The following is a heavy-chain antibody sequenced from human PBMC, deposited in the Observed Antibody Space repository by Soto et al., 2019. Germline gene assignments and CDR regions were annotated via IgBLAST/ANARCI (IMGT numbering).Heavy chain of an antibody. V-gene: IGHV4-4*07. CDR2: IYTGGNI. CDR3: AREGDDRHFFFDS. D-gene: IGHD3-3*02. J-gene: IGHJ4*02. Sequence: SETLSLTCNVSGRSMISYYWSWIRQPAGKGLEWIGRIYTGGNINYNPSLKSRVTMSVDTSKSQFSLSLTSVTAADTAVYYCAREGDDRHFFFDSWGQGTLVTVSS. CDR1: GRSMISYY.